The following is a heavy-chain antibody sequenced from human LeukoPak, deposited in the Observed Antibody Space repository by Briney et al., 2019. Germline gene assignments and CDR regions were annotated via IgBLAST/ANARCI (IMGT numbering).Heavy chain of an antibody. CDR3: ARGPPTDYYDSSGFYDVFDY. Sequence: PSETLSLTCTVSGGSMSSYYWSFIRQSAGTGLEWLGRIHTSGTTWYNPSLKSRVTLSVDASKNQFSLGLTSVTAADTAVYFCARGPPTDYYDSSGFYDVFDYWGQGTLVTVSS. J-gene: IGHJ4*02. D-gene: IGHD3-22*01. CDR2: IHTSGTT. CDR1: GGSMSSYY. V-gene: IGHV4-4*07.